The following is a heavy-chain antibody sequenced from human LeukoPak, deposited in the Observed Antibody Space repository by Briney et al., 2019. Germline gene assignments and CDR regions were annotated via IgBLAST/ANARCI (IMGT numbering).Heavy chain of an antibody. V-gene: IGHV3-43*01. D-gene: IGHD4-11*01. CDR1: GFTFDDYT. CDR2: IRWDGGST. Sequence: GGSLRLSCAASGFTFDDYTMHWVRQAPGKGLEWVSLIRWDGGSTYYADSVKGRFTISRDNSKNSLYLQMNSLRTEDNALYYCAKGESDYSNNYYYYYMDVWGKGTTVTVSS. J-gene: IGHJ6*03. CDR3: AKGESDYSNNYYYYYMDV.